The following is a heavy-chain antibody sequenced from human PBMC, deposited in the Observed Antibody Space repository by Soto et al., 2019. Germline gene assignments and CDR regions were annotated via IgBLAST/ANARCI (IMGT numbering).Heavy chain of an antibody. CDR3: ARYYYGSGDY. Sequence: SETLSLTCTVSGGSISSSSYYWGWIRQPPGKGLEWIGSIYYSGSTYYNPSLKSRVTISVDTSKDQFSLKLSSVTAADTAVYYCARYYYGSGDYWGQGTLVTVSS. V-gene: IGHV4-39*07. CDR1: GGSISSSSYY. J-gene: IGHJ4*02. CDR2: IYYSGST. D-gene: IGHD3-10*01.